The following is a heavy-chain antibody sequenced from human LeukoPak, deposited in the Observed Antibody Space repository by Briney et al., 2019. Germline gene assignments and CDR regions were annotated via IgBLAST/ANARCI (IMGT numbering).Heavy chain of an antibody. V-gene: IGHV4-59*01. Sequence: PSETLSFTCTVSGGSISSYYWSWIRQPPGKGLEWIGYIYYSGSTNYNPSLKSRVTISVDTSKNQFSLKLSSVTAADTAVYYCARGKSMIALWGQGTLVTVSS. CDR3: ARGKSMIAL. J-gene: IGHJ4*02. D-gene: IGHD5/OR15-5a*01. CDR1: GGSISSYY. CDR2: IYYSGST.